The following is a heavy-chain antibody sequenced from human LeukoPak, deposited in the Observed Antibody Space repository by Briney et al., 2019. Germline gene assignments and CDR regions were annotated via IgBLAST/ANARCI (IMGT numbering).Heavy chain of an antibody. V-gene: IGHV4-59*08. D-gene: IGHD2-21*01. CDR2: LYYSGYS. CDR3: ARHSIASDGARLFDY. J-gene: IGHJ4*02. Sequence: SQTLSLTCTVSGGSITSYYWAWLRQPPGKGLEWIGYLYYSGYSNYNPSLKSRVSMSVDTSKNQFSLKLTSVTAADTAVYYCARHSIASDGARLFDYWGRGTLVTVSS. CDR1: GGSITSYY.